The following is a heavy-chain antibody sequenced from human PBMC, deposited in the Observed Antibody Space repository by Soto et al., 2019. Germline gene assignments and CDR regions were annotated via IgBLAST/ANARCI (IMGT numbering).Heavy chain of an antibody. D-gene: IGHD4-17*01. V-gene: IGHV4-34*01. Sequence: SETLSLTCAVYTGSFSGYYWSWIRQPPGKGLEWIREINHSGSTNYNPSLKSRVTISADTSKNQFSLTLTSVTAADTAVYYCARGEFTTVTTYYFDYWAQGTLVTVSS. CDR1: TGSFSGYY. CDR2: INHSGST. J-gene: IGHJ4*02. CDR3: ARGEFTTVTTYYFDY.